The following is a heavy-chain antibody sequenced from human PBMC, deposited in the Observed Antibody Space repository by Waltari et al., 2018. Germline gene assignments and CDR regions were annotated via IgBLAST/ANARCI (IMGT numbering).Heavy chain of an antibody. V-gene: IGHV4-39*01. D-gene: IGHD2-15*01. J-gene: IGHJ5*02. CDR2: IYSSGTT. CDR3: ARLGYCSGGACYTGWAVAGRFYQFDP. Sequence: QLQVRESGPGLLGPSETLSLTCSVSGGSISSSPYYWAWIRQPPGKGLGWVGGIYSSGTTHLNPALKGGVAISVDTSKNQFSLNLSSGTAADTAVYYCARLGYCSGGACYTGWAVAGRFYQFDPWGQGTLVTVSS. CDR1: GGSISSSPYY.